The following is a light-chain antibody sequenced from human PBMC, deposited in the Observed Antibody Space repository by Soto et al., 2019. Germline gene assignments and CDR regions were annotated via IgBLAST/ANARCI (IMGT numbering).Light chain of an antibody. CDR2: AAS. V-gene: IGKV1-39*01. Sequence: DIQMTQSPPSLSASVGDRVTITCRTSQSISSYLNWYQQSPGKAPKLLIYAASNLQSVVPSRFSGSGSGTDSTLTINSLQPEDSATSYCQQSYSIPYTFGQGTKLEIK. CDR3: QQSYSIPYT. J-gene: IGKJ2*01. CDR1: QSISSY.